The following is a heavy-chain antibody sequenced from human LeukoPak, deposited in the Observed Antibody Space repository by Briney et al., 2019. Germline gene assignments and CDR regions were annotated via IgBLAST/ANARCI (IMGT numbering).Heavy chain of an antibody. D-gene: IGHD6-19*01. J-gene: IGHJ1*01. CDR3: AKGEQWLVLYFQH. CDR2: ISGSGGGT. V-gene: IGHV3-23*01. Sequence: PGGSLRLSCTASGFTFNNNAMSWVRQAPGKGLEWVAAISGSGGGTDYADSVKGRFTISRDNSKNTLYLQMNSLRAEDTAVYYCAKGEQWLVLYFQHWGQGTLVTVSS. CDR1: GFTFNNNA.